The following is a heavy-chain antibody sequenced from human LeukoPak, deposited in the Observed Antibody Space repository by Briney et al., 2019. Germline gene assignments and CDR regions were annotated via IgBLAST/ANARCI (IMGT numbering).Heavy chain of an antibody. V-gene: IGHV1-69*01. CDR2: IIPIFGTA. J-gene: IGHJ4*02. Sequence: SVKVSCKASGGTFSTYAIYWLRQAPGQGLEWMGGIIPIFGTANYAQKFQGRVTITADESTSTAYMELSSLRSEDTAVYYCARDKDGDFNYWGQGTLVTVSS. D-gene: IGHD4-17*01. CDR3: ARDKDGDFNY. CDR1: GGTFSTYA.